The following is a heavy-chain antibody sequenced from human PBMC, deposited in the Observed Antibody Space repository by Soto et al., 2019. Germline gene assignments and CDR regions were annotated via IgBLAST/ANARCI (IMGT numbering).Heavy chain of an antibody. Sequence: SETLSLTCTVSGDSISGYYWSWIRQPPGKGLQWIGYIYYSGNTNYNPSLKGRVTVSVDTSKNQFSLQVSSVTAADTAVYFCAKYRRTDAEGYTFDYWGQGALVTVSS. CDR2: IYYSGNT. CDR1: GDSISGYY. J-gene: IGHJ4*02. V-gene: IGHV4-59*01. D-gene: IGHD2-15*01. CDR3: AKYRRTDAEGYTFDY.